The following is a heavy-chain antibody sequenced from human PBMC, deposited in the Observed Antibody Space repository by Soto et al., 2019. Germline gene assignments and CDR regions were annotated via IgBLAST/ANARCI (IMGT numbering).Heavy chain of an antibody. J-gene: IGHJ4*02. D-gene: IGHD6-13*01. V-gene: IGHV1-46*01. CDR1: GYTFTSYY. CDR3: ARDEPGIAAAGTGVDY. Sequence: ASVKVSCKASGYTFTSYYMHWVRQAPGQGLEWMGIINPSGGSTSYAQKFQGRVTMTRDTSTSTVYVELSSLRSEDTAVYYCARDEPGIAAAGTGVDYWGQGTLVTVSS. CDR2: INPSGGST.